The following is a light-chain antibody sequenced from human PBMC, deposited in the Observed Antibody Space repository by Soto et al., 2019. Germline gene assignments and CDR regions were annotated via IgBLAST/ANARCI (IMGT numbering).Light chain of an antibody. J-gene: IGLJ1*01. Sequence: QSVLTQPASVSGSPGQSITISCTGTSSDVGGFNYVSWYQHHPGKAPKLMIYEVSNRPSGVSNRFSGSKSGNTASLTISGLQADDEADYYCSSYTSSSTYVFGTGTKLTVL. CDR1: SSDVGGFNY. CDR3: SSYTSSSTYV. CDR2: EVS. V-gene: IGLV2-14*01.